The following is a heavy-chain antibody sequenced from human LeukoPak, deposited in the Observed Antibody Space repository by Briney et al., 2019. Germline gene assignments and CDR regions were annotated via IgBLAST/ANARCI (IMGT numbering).Heavy chain of an antibody. CDR3: ARQSSGWSYYYGMDV. Sequence: ASVKVSCKASGYTFTGYYMHWVRQAPGQGLAWMGWINPNSGGTNYAQKFQGRVTMTRDTSISTAYMELSRLRSDDTAVYYCARQSSGWSYYYGMDVWGQGTTVTVSS. J-gene: IGHJ6*02. V-gene: IGHV1-2*02. CDR1: GYTFTGYY. CDR2: INPNSGGT. D-gene: IGHD6-19*01.